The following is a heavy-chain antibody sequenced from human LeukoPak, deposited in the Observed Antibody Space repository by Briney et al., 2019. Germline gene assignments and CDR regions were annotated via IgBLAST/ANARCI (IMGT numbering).Heavy chain of an antibody. V-gene: IGHV3-48*03. CDR2: ISSSGSTI. Sequence: GGSLRLSCAASGFTFSSYEMNWVRQAPGKGLEWVSYISSSGSTIYYADSVKGRFTISRDNAKNSLYLQMNSLRAEDTAVYYCARGSWMGTNRPATPGYFDYWGQGTLVTVSS. CDR1: GFTFSSYE. J-gene: IGHJ4*02. D-gene: IGHD2-2*01. CDR3: ARGSWMGTNRPATPGYFDY.